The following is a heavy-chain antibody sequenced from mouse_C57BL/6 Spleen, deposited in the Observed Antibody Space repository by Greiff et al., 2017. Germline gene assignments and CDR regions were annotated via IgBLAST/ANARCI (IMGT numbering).Heavy chain of an antibody. J-gene: IGHJ3*01. CDR2: IYPGDGDT. CDR1: GYAFSSYW. D-gene: IGHD2-4*01. V-gene: IGHV1-80*01. CDR3: ASEGYDYSWFAY. Sequence: QVQLQQSGAELVKPGASVKISCKASGYAFSSYWMNWVKQRPGKGLEWIGQIYPGDGDTNYNGKFKGKATLTADKSSSTAYMQLSSLTSEDSAVYFCASEGYDYSWFAYWGQGTLVTVSA.